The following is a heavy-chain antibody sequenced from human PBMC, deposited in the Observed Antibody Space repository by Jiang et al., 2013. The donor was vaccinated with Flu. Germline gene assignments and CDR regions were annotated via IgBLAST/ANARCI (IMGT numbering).Heavy chain of an antibody. CDR3: ARDRSAQTYYFDY. V-gene: IGHV1-2*02. J-gene: IGHJ4*02. CDR1: GYTFTGYY. CDR2: INPNSGGT. Sequence: EVKKPGASVKVSCKASGYTFTGYYMHWVRQAPGQGLEWMGWINPNSGGTNYAQKFQGRVTMTRDTSISTAYMELSRLRSDDTAVYYCARDRSAQTYYFDYWGQGTLVTVSS.